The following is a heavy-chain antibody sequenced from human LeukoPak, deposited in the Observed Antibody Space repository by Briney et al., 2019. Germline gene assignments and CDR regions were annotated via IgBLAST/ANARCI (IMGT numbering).Heavy chain of an antibody. CDR3: AREQGQQVAPI. J-gene: IGHJ4*02. V-gene: IGHV3-21*01. Sequence: GRSLRLSCAASGFTFSSHSMNWVRQAPGKGLEWVSAISSSSSYIYYADSVKGRFTISRDNAKNSLYLQMNSLRAEDTAVYYCAREQGQQVAPIWGQGTLVTVSS. CDR1: GFTFSSHS. CDR2: ISSSSSYI. D-gene: IGHD6-13*01.